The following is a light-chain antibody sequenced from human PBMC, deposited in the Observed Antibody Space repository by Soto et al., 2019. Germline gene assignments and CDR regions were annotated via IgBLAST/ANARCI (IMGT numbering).Light chain of an antibody. V-gene: IGKV2-28*01. Sequence: DIVMTQSPLSLPVTPGEPASISCRSSQSLLHRNGYNYLDWYLQKPGQSPQLLIYLGSNRASGVPDRFSGSGSGTDFTLKISRVEAEDVGVYYCMQALQSPLTFGAGTKVDIK. CDR1: QSLLHRNGYNY. J-gene: IGKJ3*01. CDR2: LGS. CDR3: MQALQSPLT.